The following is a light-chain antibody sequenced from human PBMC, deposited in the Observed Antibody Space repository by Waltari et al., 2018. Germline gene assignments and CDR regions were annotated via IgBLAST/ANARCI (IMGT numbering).Light chain of an antibody. Sequence: LVMTQTPASLSVTPGEPASISCRSSQSLLLTDGRTYLYWFFQKPGQAPRPLIYRVSNRFSGVSERFSGSGSGTEFTLKISRVETEDVGIYYCMQTVQTPWTFDQGTKVEIK. J-gene: IGKJ1*01. CDR1: QSLLLTDGRTY. CDR2: RVS. V-gene: IGKV2D-29*01. CDR3: MQTVQTPWT.